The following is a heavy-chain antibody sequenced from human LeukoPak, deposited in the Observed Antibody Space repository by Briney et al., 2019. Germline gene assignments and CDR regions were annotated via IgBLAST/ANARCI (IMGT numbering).Heavy chain of an antibody. V-gene: IGHV4-59*01. CDR2: IYHSGST. D-gene: IGHD5-12*01. Sequence: PSETLSLTCTLSGGSISTYYGSWIRQPPGNGLEWIGDIYHSGSTNYNPSLKSRVTISVDTSKNQCSLKLSSVTAADTAVYYCARGGGYASPIGYWGQGALVTVSS. J-gene: IGHJ4*02. CDR1: GGSISTYY. CDR3: ARGGGYASPIGY.